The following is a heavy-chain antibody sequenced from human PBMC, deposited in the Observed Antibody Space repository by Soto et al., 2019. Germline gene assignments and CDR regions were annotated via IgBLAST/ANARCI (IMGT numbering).Heavy chain of an antibody. J-gene: IGHJ2*01. CDR3: GRDPPQSHGAYGWYFDL. CDR1: GFTFSSYG. V-gene: IGHV3-33*01. D-gene: IGHD4-17*01. CDR2: IWYDGSNK. Sequence: QVQLVESGGGVVQPGRSLRLSCAASGFTFSSYGMHWVRQAPGKGLEWVAVIWYDGSNKYYADSVKGRFTISRDNSKNPLYLQINSRRAEDTAVYYCGRDPPQSHGAYGWYFDLWGRGTLVTVSS.